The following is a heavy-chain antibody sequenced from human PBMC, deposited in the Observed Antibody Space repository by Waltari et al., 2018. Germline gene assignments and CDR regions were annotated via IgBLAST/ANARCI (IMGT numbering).Heavy chain of an antibody. CDR3: AKDLVRGPGGY. J-gene: IGHJ4*02. CDR1: GFTFSSYG. V-gene: IGHV3-30*18. D-gene: IGHD3-10*01. Sequence: QVQLVESGGGVVQPGRSLRLSCAASGFTFSSYGMHWVRQAPGKGLEWVAVISYDGSNKYYADSVKGRFTISRDNSKNTLDLQMNSLRAEDTAVYYCAKDLVRGPGGYWGQGTLVTVSS. CDR2: ISYDGSNK.